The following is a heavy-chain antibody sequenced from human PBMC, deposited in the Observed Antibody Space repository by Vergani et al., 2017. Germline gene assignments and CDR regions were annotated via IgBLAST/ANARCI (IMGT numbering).Heavy chain of an antibody. CDR2: IYTSGST. Sequence: QVQLQESGPGLMKPSQTLSLTCTVSGGSISSGTYYWSWIRQPAGKGLEWIGRIYTSGSTNYNPSLKSRVTMSVDTSKNQFSLRLSSVAAADTAVYFCARGRVYYYYYLDVWGKGTTVTVSS. CDR3: ARGRVYYYYYLDV. V-gene: IGHV4-61*02. CDR1: GGSISSGTYY. J-gene: IGHJ6*03.